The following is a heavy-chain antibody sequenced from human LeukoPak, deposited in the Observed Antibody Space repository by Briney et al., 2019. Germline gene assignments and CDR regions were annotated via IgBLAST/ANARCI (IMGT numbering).Heavy chain of an antibody. V-gene: IGHV3-13*01. Sequence: GGSLRLSCAASGFTFSSYAMSWVRQATGKGLEWVSAIGTAGDTYYPGSVKGRFTISRENAKNSLYLQMNSLRAGDTAVYYCARTKYSSGWYDYWGQGTLVTVSS. CDR2: IGTAGDT. D-gene: IGHD6-19*01. CDR1: GFTFSSYA. CDR3: ARTKYSSGWYDY. J-gene: IGHJ4*02.